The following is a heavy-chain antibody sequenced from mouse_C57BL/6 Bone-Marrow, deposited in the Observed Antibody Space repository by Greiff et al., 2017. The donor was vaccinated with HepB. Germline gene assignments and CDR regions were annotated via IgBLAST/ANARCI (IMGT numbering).Heavy chain of an antibody. Sequence: VQRVESGAELARPGASVKMSCKASGYTFTSYTMHWVKQRPGQGLEWIGYINPSSGYTKYNQKFKDKATLTADKSSSTAYMQLSSLTSEDSAVYYCARWGFAYWGQGTLVTVSA. V-gene: IGHV1-4*01. CDR1: GYTFTSYT. J-gene: IGHJ3*01. CDR2: INPSSGYT. CDR3: ARWGFAY.